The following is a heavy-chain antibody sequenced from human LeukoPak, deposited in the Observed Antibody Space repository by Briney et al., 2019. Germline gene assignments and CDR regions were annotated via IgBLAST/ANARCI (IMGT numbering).Heavy chain of an antibody. V-gene: IGHV4-59*01. CDR1: GGSISSYY. J-gene: IGHJ5*02. CDR2: IYYSGST. Sequence: PSETLSLTCTVSGGSISSYYWSWIRQPPGKGLEWIGYIYYSGSTNYNPSLKSRVTISVDTSKNQFSLKLGSVTAADTAVYYCARGGGGSSGWFDPWGQGTLVTVSS. D-gene: IGHD3-16*01. CDR3: ARGGGGSSGWFDP.